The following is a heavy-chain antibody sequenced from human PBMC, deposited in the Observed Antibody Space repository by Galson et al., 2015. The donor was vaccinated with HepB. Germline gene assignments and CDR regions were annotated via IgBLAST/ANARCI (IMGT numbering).Heavy chain of an antibody. Sequence: ETLSLTCTVSGGSIKSYYWSWIRQPPGKGLQWIGYIYYSGSTNYTPSLKSRVTISVDRSKNQFSLRLSSVTAADTAVYYCARQDDYYYFDYWGQGTLVTVSS. D-gene: IGHD2/OR15-2a*01. J-gene: IGHJ4*02. CDR2: IYYSGST. CDR3: ARQDDYYYFDY. CDR1: GGSIKSYY. V-gene: IGHV4-59*08.